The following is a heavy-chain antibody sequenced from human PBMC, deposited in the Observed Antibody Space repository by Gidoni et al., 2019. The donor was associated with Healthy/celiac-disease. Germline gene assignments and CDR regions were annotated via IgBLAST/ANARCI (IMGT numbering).Heavy chain of an antibody. CDR2: ISYDGSNK. V-gene: IGHV3-30*18. J-gene: IGHJ5*02. Sequence: QVQLVESGGGVVQPGRSLRLSCAASGFTFSSYGMHWVRQAPGKGLEWVAVISYDGSNKYYADSVKGRFTISRDNSKNTLYLQMNSLRAEDTAVYYCAKGERDYSSYGFGPWGQGTLVTVSS. D-gene: IGHD4-4*01. CDR3: AKGERDYSSYGFGP. CDR1: GFTFSSYG.